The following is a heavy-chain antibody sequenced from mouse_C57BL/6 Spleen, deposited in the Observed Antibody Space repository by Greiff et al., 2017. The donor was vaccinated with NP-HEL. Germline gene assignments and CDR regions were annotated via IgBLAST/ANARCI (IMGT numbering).Heavy chain of an antibody. Sequence: VQLQQSGPGLVKPSQTVFLTCTVTGISITTGNYRWSWIRQFPGNKLEWIGYIYYSGTITYNPSLTSRTTITRDTPKNQFFLEMNSLTAEDTATYYCAREDYDDAMDYWGQGTSVTVSS. D-gene: IGHD2-4*01. J-gene: IGHJ4*01. CDR1: GISITTGNYR. CDR2: IYYSGTI. V-gene: IGHV3-5*01. CDR3: AREDYDDAMDY.